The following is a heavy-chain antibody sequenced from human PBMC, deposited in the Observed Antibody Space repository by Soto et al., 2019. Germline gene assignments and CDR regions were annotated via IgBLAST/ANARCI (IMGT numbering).Heavy chain of an antibody. J-gene: IGHJ4*02. Sequence: GASVKVSCKASGYTFTSYYMHWVRQAPGQGLEWMGIINPSGGSTSYAQKFQGRVTMTRDTSTSTVYMELSSLRSEDTAVYYCASEVATIGLFDYWGQGTLVTVSS. CDR3: ASEVATIGLFDY. D-gene: IGHD5-12*01. CDR2: INPSGGST. CDR1: GYTFTSYY. V-gene: IGHV1-46*03.